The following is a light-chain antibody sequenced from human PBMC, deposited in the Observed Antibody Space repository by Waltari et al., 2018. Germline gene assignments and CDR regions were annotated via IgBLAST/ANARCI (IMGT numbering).Light chain of an antibody. J-gene: IGKJ1*01. CDR2: SAS. CDR3: QQRSNWPRT. CDR1: QSVSSY. Sequence: EIVLTQSPATLSLSPGERATLSCRASQSVSSYLAWYQQMPGQAPRLLIYSASNRATGIPARFSGSGSGTDFTLIISSLEPEDFAVYYCQQRSNWPRTFGQGTKVESK. V-gene: IGKV3-11*01.